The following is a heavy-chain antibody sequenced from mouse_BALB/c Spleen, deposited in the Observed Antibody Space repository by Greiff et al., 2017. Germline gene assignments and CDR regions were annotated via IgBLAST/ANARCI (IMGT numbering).Heavy chain of an antibody. Sequence: VQLQQSGAELVRPGASVTLSCKSSGYTFTDYEMHWVKQTPVHGLEWIGAIDPETGGTAYNQKFKGKATLTADKSSSTAYMELRSLTSEDSAVYYCTKLGPDDYWGQGTTLTVSS. V-gene: IGHV1-15*01. CDR1: GYTFTDYE. CDR3: TKLGPDDY. D-gene: IGHD4-1*01. J-gene: IGHJ2*01. CDR2: IDPETGGT.